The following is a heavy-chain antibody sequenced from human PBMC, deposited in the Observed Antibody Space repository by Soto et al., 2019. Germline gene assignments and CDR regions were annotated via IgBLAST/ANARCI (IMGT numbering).Heavy chain of an antibody. Sequence: DVQLLESGGGLVQQGGSLRLSCAASGFSFSSYAMVWVRQAPGKGLEWVSVIRARGGSSYFAASVKGRFTIPRDNSKLVLSLEIISLRAEDTAIYFCAQGSIEYSASVDNWGQGTLVLFSS. V-gene: IGHV3-23*01. CDR2: IRARGGSS. J-gene: IGHJ4*02. CDR3: AQGSIEYSASVDN. D-gene: IGHD4-4*01. CDR1: GFSFSSYA.